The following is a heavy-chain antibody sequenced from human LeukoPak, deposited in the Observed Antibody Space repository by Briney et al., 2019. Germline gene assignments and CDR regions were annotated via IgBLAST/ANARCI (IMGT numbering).Heavy chain of an antibody. CDR1: GYTFTGYY. CDR3: ARTRRRFGEYYFDY. J-gene: IGHJ4*02. V-gene: IGHV1-2*02. Sequence: ASVKVSCKASGYTFTGYYMHWVRQAPGQGLEWMGWINPNSGGTNYAQKFQGRVTMTRDTSISTAYMELSRLRSDDTAVYYCARTRRRFGEYYFDYWGQGTLVTASS. D-gene: IGHD3-10*01. CDR2: INPNSGGT.